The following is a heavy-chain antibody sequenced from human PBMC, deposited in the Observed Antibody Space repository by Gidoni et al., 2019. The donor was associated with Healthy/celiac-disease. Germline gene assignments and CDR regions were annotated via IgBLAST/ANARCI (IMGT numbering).Heavy chain of an antibody. CDR2: SSGSGGTT. J-gene: IGHJ4*02. Sequence: EVQLLESGGGLVQPGGSLRLSCAASGFTFNTYTMSGVRQAPGKGLGGVSASSGSGGTTYYADSVKGRFAISRDSSKNTLYLQMSSLRAEDTAVYYCATYVQMASSDYWGQGTLVTVSS. D-gene: IGHD3-16*01. V-gene: IGHV3-23*01. CDR1: GFTFNTYT. CDR3: ATYVQMASSDY.